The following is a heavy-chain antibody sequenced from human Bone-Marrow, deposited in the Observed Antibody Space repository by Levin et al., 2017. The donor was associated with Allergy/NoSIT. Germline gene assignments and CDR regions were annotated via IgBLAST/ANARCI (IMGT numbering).Heavy chain of an antibody. CDR2: IKPDGSAR. CDR1: GFSFSNYW. J-gene: IGHJ4*02. D-gene: IGHD2-15*01. V-gene: IGHV3-7*01. CDR3: SDKGSGY. Sequence: PGGSLRLSCAASGFSFSNYWMYWVRQAPGKGLEWVANIKPDGSARFYVDSVKGRFPISRDNAKNSRFLQMDSLRGEDTAVYYCSDKGSGYWGQGTLVTGSS.